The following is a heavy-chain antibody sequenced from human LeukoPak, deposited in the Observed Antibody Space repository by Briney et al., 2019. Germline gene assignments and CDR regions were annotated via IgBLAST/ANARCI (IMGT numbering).Heavy chain of an antibody. Sequence: GGSLRLSCVASGFTFSSHHMNWVRQTPGKGLESVATIKPDGSEKYYVDSVKGRFTISRDNAKSSLYLQMNGLRAEDTGVYFCARMSSYCDYWGQGTLVTVSS. D-gene: IGHD2-2*01. CDR1: GFTFSSHH. J-gene: IGHJ4*02. V-gene: IGHV3-7*01. CDR3: ARMSSYCDY. CDR2: IKPDGSEK.